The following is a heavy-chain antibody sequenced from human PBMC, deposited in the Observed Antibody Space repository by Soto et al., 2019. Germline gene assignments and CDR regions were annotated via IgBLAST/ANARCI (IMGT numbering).Heavy chain of an antibody. CDR2: ISSSSSYT. D-gene: IGHD6-13*01. CDR1: GFTFSDYY. CDR3: ARAVYSSSWPYFDL. Sequence: QVQLVESGGGLVKPGGSLRLSCAASGFTFSDYYMRWIRQAPGKGLEWVSYISSSSSYTNYADSVKGRFTISRDNAKNSLYLQMNSLRAEDTAVYYCARAVYSSSWPYFDLWGRGTLVTVSS. V-gene: IGHV3-11*05. J-gene: IGHJ2*01.